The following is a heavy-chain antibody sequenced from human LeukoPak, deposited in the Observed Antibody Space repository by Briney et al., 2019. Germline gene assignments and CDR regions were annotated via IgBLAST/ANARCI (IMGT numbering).Heavy chain of an antibody. CDR1: GFNFRSNS. V-gene: IGHV3-48*01. J-gene: IGHJ3*02. Sequence: QPGGSLRLSCAASGFNFRSNSMNWVRQAPGKGLEWVSHIASDSSSIHDADSVKGRFTISRDNAKNSLYLQMNSLRAEDTAVYYCARDGGGPDAYDIWGQGTMVTVSS. CDR3: ARDGGGPDAYDI. CDR2: IASDSSSI.